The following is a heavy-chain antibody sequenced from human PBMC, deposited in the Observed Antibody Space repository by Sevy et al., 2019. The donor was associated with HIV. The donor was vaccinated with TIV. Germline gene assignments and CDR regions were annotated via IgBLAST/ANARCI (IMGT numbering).Heavy chain of an antibody. CDR3: AKVDGYTYGPRL. J-gene: IGHJ3*01. D-gene: IGHD5-18*01. Sequence: GGSLRLSCAVSGFTFSNYAMSWVRQAPGKGLIWVSSISTGGGSTYYADSVKGRFTISRDNSKNTLYLQMNSLRVEDTAVYYCAKVDGYTYGPRLWGQGTMVTVSS. V-gene: IGHV3-23*01. CDR2: ISTGGGST. CDR1: GFTFSNYA.